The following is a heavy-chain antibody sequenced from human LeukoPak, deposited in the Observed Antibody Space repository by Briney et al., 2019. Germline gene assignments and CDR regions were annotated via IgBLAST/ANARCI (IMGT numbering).Heavy chain of an antibody. Sequence: SETLSLTCTVSGGSISSYYWSWIRQPPGKGLEWIGYIYYSGSTNYNPSLKSRVTISVDTSKNQFPLKLSSVTAADTAVYYCARSRYYFDYWGQGTLVTVSS. CDR2: IYYSGST. J-gene: IGHJ4*02. CDR1: GGSISSYY. CDR3: ARSRYYFDY. V-gene: IGHV4-59*08.